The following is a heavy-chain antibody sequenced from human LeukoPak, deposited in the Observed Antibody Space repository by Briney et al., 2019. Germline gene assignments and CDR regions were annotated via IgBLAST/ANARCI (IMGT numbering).Heavy chain of an antibody. CDR1: GDSFSNYY. CDR2: VYYSGST. CDR3: ASSPRLTTSWFLFDS. D-gene: IGHD2-2*01. J-gene: IGHJ5*01. V-gene: IGHV4-59*08. Sequence: SETLSPTCSVSGDSFSNYYWTWIRQPPGKGLEWIGCVYYSGSTNYNPSLKTRLHLSVDTSKNRFSLKLSSVTAADTAVYYCASSPRLTTSWFLFDSWGHGTLVTVSS.